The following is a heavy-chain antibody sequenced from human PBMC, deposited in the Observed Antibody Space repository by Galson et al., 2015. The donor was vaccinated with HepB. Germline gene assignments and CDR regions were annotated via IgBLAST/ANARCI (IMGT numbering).Heavy chain of an antibody. CDR2: INPNSGGT. CDR3: ARVEDYGDYSSGMDV. Sequence: GYTFTGYYMHWVRQTPGQGLEWMGWINPNSGGTNYAQKFQGWVTMTRDTSISTAYMELSRLRSDDTAVYYCARVEDYGDYSSGMDVWGQGTTVTVSS. D-gene: IGHD4-17*01. CDR1: GYTFTGYY. J-gene: IGHJ6*02. V-gene: IGHV1-2*04.